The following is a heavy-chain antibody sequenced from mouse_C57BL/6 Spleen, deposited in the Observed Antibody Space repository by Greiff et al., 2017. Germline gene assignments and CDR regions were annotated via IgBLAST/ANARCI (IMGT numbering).Heavy chain of an antibody. CDR3: ARGGGNYAFDD. V-gene: IGHV1-82*01. D-gene: IGHD2-1*01. J-gene: IGHJ2*01. CDR2: IYPGDGDT. CDR1: GYAFSSSW. Sequence: QVQLKESGPELVKPGASVKISCKASGYAFSSSWMNWVKQRPGQGLEWIGRIYPGDGDTNYNGKFKGKATLTADKSSSTAYMQLSSLTSEDSAVYCWARGGGNYAFDDWGKGTTLTVSS.